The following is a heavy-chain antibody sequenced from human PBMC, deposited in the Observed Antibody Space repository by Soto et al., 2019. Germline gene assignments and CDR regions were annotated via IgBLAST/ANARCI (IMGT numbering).Heavy chain of an antibody. CDR2: IKQDGSEK. V-gene: IGHV3-7*01. Sequence: GGSLRLSCAASGFTFSSYWMSWVRQAPGKGLEWVANIKQDGSEKYYVDSVKGRSTISRDNAKNSLYLQMSSLRAEDTAVYYCAREQQLGYYGMDVWGQGTTVTVSS. CDR3: AREQQLGYYGMDV. J-gene: IGHJ6*02. D-gene: IGHD6-13*01. CDR1: GFTFSSYW.